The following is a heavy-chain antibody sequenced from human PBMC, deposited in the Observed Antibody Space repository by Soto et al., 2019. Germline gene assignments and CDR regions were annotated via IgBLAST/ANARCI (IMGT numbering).Heavy chain of an antibody. D-gene: IGHD4-4*01. J-gene: IGHJ3*01. CDR1: GASISSYY. CDR3: ASRDYNDAFDF. CDR2: IFYSGNT. V-gene: IGHV4-59*01. Sequence: QVQLQESGPGLVKPSETLSLTCTVSGASISSYYWSWIRQPPGKGLEWIGYIFYSGNTNYNPSLQSRVTISVDTSKNQFSLKLSSVTAADTAVYYCASRDYNDAFDFWGQGTVVTVSS.